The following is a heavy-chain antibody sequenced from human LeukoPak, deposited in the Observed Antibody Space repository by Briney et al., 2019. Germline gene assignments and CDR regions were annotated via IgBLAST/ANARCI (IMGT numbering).Heavy chain of an antibody. Sequence: SETLSLTCTVSGGSFSSTTYYWSWIRQPPGKGLESVASINYSRRTYYNPSLKTRATISADTSKSQCSLELRSVTAADAAVYYCVSIYEYGDHFTWGQGTQVLVSS. CDR2: INYSRRT. D-gene: IGHD4-17*01. CDR3: VSIYEYGDHFT. V-gene: IGHV4-39*07. CDR1: GGSFSSTTYY. J-gene: IGHJ4*02.